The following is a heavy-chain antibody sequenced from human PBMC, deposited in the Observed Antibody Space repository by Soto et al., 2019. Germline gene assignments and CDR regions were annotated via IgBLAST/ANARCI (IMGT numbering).Heavy chain of an antibody. CDR3: ARLVVAANFDY. CDR2: INHSGST. CDR1: GGSFSGYY. J-gene: IGHJ4*02. V-gene: IGHV4-34*01. Sequence: PSETLSLTCAVYGGSFSGYYWSWIRQPPGKGLEWIGEINHSGSTNYNPSLKSRVTISVDTSKNQFSLKLSSVTAADTAVYYCARLVVAANFDYWGQGTLVTVSS. D-gene: IGHD2-15*01.